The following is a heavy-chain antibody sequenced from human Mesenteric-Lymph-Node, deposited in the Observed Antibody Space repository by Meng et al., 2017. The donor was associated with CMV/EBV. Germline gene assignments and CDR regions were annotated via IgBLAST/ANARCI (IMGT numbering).Heavy chain of an antibody. CDR2: IYWNDVK. J-gene: IGHJ4*02. CDR1: GFSLTTSGLG. Sequence: SGPTLVKPTQTLTLTCTFSGFSLTTSGLGVGWIRQPPGKALEWLAVIYWNDVKDYSPSLKSRLTITKDTSKNQVVLTMTNMDPVDTATYYCAHNSHHPWGTYRDYYFDYWGQGTLVTVSS. V-gene: IGHV2-5*01. CDR3: AHNSHHPWGTYRDYYFDY. D-gene: IGHD3-16*02.